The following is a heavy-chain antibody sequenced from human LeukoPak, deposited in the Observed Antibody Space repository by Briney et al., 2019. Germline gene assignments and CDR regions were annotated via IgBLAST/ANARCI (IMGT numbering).Heavy chain of an antibody. CDR3: TRARASYYFDY. J-gene: IGHJ4*02. Sequence: GRALRLSCTASGFTFGDYAMSWVRQAPGKGLEWVGFIRSKAYGGTTEYAASVKGRLTISRDDSRSIAYLQMSSLKTEDTAVYYCTRARASYYFDYWGQGTLVTVSS. CDR2: IRSKAYGGTT. D-gene: IGHD3-10*01. V-gene: IGHV3-49*04. CDR1: GFTFGDYA.